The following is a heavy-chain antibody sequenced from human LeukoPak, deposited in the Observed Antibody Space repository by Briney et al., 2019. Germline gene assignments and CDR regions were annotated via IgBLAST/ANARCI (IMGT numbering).Heavy chain of an antibody. D-gene: IGHD6-13*01. CDR3: AREGSSSWPSYYYYYMDV. J-gene: IGHJ6*03. Sequence: SETLSLTCTVSGGSISSYYWSWIRQPAGKGLEWIGRIYTSGSTNYNPSLKSRVTMSVDTSKNQFSLKLSSVTAADTAVYYCAREGSSSWPSYYYYYMDVWGKGTTVTISS. V-gene: IGHV4-4*07. CDR1: GGSISSYY. CDR2: IYTSGST.